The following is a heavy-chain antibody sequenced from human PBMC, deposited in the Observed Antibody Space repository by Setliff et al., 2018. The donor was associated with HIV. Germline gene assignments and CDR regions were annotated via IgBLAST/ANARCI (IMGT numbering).Heavy chain of an antibody. CDR3: ARTLDYGRSYYYDS. CDR1: GFTFSNYN. J-gene: IGHJ4*02. D-gene: IGHD3-16*01. V-gene: IGHV3-53*01. CDR2: ISYDST. Sequence: GSLRLSCAASGFTFSNYNMNWVRQAPGKGLEWVSSISYDSTFYADSVKGRFTISRDTSKNTVYLQMNTLRAEDTAVYYCARTLDYGRSYYYDSWGQGTLVTVSS.